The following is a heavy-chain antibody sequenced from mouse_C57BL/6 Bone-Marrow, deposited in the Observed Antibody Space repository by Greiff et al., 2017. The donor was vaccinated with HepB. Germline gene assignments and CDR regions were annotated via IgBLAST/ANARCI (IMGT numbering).Heavy chain of an antibody. CDR2: IDPEDGET. CDR1: GFNIKDYY. D-gene: IGHD1-1*01. J-gene: IGHJ3*01. Sequence: VQLQQSGAELVKPGASVKLSCTASGFNIKDYYMHWVKQRTEQGLEWIGRIDPEDGETTYAPKFQGTATITADTSSNTAYLQLSSLTSEDTAVYYCARGNYYTWFAYWGQGTLVTVSA. CDR3: ARGNYYTWFAY. V-gene: IGHV14-2*01.